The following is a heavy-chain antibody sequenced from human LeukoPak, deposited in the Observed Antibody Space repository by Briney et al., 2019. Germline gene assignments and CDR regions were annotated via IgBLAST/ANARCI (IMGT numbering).Heavy chain of an antibody. CDR1: GFTFDDYG. Sequence: PGGSLRLSCAASGFTFDDYGMSWVRQAPGKGLEWVSGINWNGGSTGYADSVKGRFTISRDNAKNSLYLQMNSLRAEDTAVYYCATFSSGWYGAFDIWGQGTMVTVSS. V-gene: IGHV3-20*04. CDR3: ATFSSGWYGAFDI. J-gene: IGHJ3*02. D-gene: IGHD6-19*01. CDR2: INWNGGST.